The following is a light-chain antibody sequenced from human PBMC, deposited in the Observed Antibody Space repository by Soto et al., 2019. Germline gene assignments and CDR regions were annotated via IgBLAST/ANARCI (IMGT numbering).Light chain of an antibody. CDR2: AAS. CDR3: QQTYSSPRA. V-gene: IGKV1-39*01. J-gene: IGKJ1*01. Sequence: IPTTPSPGSLSTGPGGRFTTTCMASQSIRNYLNWYQQKKGKAXKXXXYAASSLKSGVPSRLRGSGSGTDFNIKISRLQPEDFVPYYCQQTYSSPRAFGNGTKVDI. CDR1: QSIRNY.